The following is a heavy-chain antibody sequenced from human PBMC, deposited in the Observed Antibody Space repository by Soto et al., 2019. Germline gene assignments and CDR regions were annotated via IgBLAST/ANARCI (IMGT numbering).Heavy chain of an antibody. D-gene: IGHD2-2*01. V-gene: IGHV4-34*01. CDR3: ARGECSSNYCFTRWXXXX. Sequence: QVQLQQWGAGLLKPSETLSLTCAVYGGSFSGYYWTWIRQTPGKGLEWIGEINHRGSTNYNPSLKSRVSISADTSKKPFSLNLTSVTAADTAVYYCARGECSSNYCFTRWXXXXXGQGTVV. J-gene: IGHJ3*02. CDR1: GGSFSGYY. CDR2: INHRGST.